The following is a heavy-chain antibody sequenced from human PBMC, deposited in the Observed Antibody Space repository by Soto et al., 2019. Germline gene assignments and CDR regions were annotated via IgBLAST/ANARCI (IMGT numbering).Heavy chain of an antibody. CDR2: IHHSAGT. CDR1: GVSISRGDW. J-gene: IGHJ4*02. Sequence: QVLLHESGPGLVKPSWTLSLTCTVSGVSISRGDWWSWVRQAPGEDLQRIGEIHHSAGTSSNPSIRSRVYLSVDTYKNQFTLNLKYVTAADTGVYYCARLVYANRLNYHYLDSWGQGLLVTLSS. D-gene: IGHD2-2*01. CDR3: ARLVYANRLNYHYLDS. V-gene: IGHV4-4*02.